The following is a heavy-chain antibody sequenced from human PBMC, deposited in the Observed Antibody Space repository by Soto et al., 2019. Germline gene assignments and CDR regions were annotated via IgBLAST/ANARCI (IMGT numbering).Heavy chain of an antibody. J-gene: IGHJ6*02. CDR2: IWYDGSNK. D-gene: IGHD6-13*01. CDR1: GFTFSSYG. CDR3: ARDPGIAAAVTDYYYGMDV. Sequence: QVQLVESGGGVVQPGRSLRLSCAASGFTFSSYGMHWVRQAPGKGLEWVAVIWYDGSNKYYADSVKGRFTISRDNSKNTLYLQMNSLRAEDTAVYYCARDPGIAAAVTDYYYGMDVWGQGTTVTVSS. V-gene: IGHV3-33*01.